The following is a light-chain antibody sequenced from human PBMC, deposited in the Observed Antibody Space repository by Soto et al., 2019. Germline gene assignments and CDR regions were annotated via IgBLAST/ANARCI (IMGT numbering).Light chain of an antibody. CDR1: QSIYEK. J-gene: IGKJ4*01. V-gene: IGKV3-15*01. CDR3: QQYNRWPLT. Sequence: EIVMTQSPATLSVSPGERVTLSCRASQSIYEKLAWYQQKPGQTPRLVIYDASTRATGTPGSFSGSGSGTEFTLTISSLQYEDFAVYYCQQYNRWPLTFGGGTKVDIK. CDR2: DAS.